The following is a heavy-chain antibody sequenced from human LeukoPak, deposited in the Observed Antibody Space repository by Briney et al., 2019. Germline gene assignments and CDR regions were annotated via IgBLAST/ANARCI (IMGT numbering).Heavy chain of an antibody. J-gene: IGHJ4*02. D-gene: IGHD5-12*01. CDR2: ISSSGSTI. Sequence: GGSLRLSCAASGFTFSDYYMSWIRQAPGKGLEWVSYISSSGSTIYYADPVKGRFTISRDNAKNSLYLQMNSLRAEDTAVYYCATTVDIVYYFDYWGQGTLVTVSS. CDR1: GFTFSDYY. CDR3: ATTVDIVYYFDY. V-gene: IGHV3-11*01.